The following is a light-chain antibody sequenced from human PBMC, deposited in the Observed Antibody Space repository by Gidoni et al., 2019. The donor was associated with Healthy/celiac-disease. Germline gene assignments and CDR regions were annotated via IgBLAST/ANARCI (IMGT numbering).Light chain of an antibody. CDR3: QQYYSTPLT. CDR2: WAS. J-gene: IGKJ1*01. CDR1: QSVLYSSNNKNY. V-gene: IGKV4-1*01. Sequence: IVMTQSPDSLAVSLGERATFNCKSSQSVLYSSNNKNYLAWYQQKPGQPPKLLNNWASTRESGVPDRFSGSGSGTDFTLTISSLQAEDVAVYYCQQYYSTPLTFGQGTKVEIK.